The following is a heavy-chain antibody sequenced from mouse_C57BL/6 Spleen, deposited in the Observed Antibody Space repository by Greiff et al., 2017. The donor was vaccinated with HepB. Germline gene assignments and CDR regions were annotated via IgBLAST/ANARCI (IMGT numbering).Heavy chain of an antibody. CDR2: FYPGSGSI. Sequence: LVKPGASVKLSCKASGYTFTEYTIHWVRQRSGQGLEWIGWFYPGSGSIKYNEKFKDKATLTADKSSSTVYMELSRLTSEDSAVYFCARHEDQYDAMDYWGQGTSVTVSS. CDR3: ARHEDQYDAMDY. CDR1: GYTFTEYT. V-gene: IGHV1-62-2*01. J-gene: IGHJ4*01.